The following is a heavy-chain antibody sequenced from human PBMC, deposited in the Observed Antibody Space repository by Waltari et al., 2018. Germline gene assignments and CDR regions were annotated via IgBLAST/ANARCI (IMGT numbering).Heavy chain of an antibody. Sequence: EVQLVQSGAEVKKPGATVKISCKTSGYTFTDVYIHWVQQAPGKGLEWMGRIDPEDGETIYAEKFQDRVTRTADTSTDTAYMELSSLRSEDTAVYYCVTDKGVVIAFQHWGQGTVVTVSS. D-gene: IGHD2-21*01. CDR2: IDPEDGET. CDR1: GYTFTDVY. V-gene: IGHV1-69-2*01. J-gene: IGHJ1*01. CDR3: VTDKGVVIAFQH.